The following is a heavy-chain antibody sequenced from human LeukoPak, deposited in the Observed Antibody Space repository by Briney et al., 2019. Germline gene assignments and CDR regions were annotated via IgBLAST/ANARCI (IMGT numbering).Heavy chain of an antibody. CDR2: MRGASGYT. J-gene: IGHJ4*02. V-gene: IGHV3-23*01. D-gene: IGHD3-10*01. Sequence: GGSLRLSCEASGFTFSNYAVTWFRQAPGKGLEWVAIMRGASGYTFYSDTVKGRFTISRDNSKNTLYLQMNSLRAEDTAVYYCAKKGSPRAGSSEYYYFDYWGQGTRVTVSS. CDR1: GFTFSNYA. CDR3: AKKGSPRAGSSEYYYFDY.